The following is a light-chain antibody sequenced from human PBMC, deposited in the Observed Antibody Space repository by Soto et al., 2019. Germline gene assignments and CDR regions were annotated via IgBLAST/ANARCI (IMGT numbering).Light chain of an antibody. CDR2: KAS. J-gene: IGKJ2*01. CDR3: QQYDTYSYT. CDR1: QSISSW. Sequence: DIQMTQSPSTLSASVGDRVTITCRASQSISSWLAWYQQKPGKAPKVLICKASSLESGVPSRFSGSGSGTEFTLTISSLQPDDFATYYCQQYDTYSYTFGQGTRLEIK. V-gene: IGKV1-5*03.